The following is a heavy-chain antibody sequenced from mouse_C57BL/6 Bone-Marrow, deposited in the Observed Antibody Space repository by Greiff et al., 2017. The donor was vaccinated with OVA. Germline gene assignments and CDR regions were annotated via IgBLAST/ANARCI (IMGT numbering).Heavy chain of an antibody. CDR3: APYGNSFYAMDD. V-gene: IGHV1-55*01. J-gene: IGHJ4*01. CDR2: IYPGSGST. D-gene: IGHD2-1*01. CDR1: GYTFTSYW. Sequence: VQLQQPGAELVKPGASVKMSCKASGYTFTSYWITWVKQRPGQGLEWIGEIYPGSGSTNYHEKFKSKATLTVDTSSSTAYMQLSSLTSEDSAVYYCAPYGNSFYAMDDWGQGTSVTVSS.